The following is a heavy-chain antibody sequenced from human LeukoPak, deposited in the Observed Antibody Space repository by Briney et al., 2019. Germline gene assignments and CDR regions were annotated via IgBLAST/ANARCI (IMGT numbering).Heavy chain of an antibody. D-gene: IGHD3-16*02. CDR1: GGSFSGYY. CDR2: INHSGST. CDR3: ARGLYDYVWGSYRPYFGY. J-gene: IGHJ4*02. V-gene: IGHV4-34*01. Sequence: SETLSLTCTVYGGSFSGYYWSWIRQPPGKGLEWIGEINHSGSTNYNPSLKSRVTISVDTSKNQFSLKLSSVTAADTAVYYCARGLYDYVWGSYRPYFGYWGQGTLVTVSS.